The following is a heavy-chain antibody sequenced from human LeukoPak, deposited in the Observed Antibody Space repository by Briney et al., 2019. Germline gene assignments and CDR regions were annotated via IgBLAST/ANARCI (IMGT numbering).Heavy chain of an antibody. Sequence: PSETLSLTCTVSGGSISSYYWSWIRQPAGKGLEWIGRIYTSGSTNYNPSLKSRVTMSVDTSKNQFSLKLSSVTAADAAVYYCARGVFGSSSRLFDPWGQGTLVTVSS. CDR1: GGSISSYY. V-gene: IGHV4-4*07. CDR2: IYTSGST. CDR3: ARGVFGSSSRLFDP. D-gene: IGHD6-13*01. J-gene: IGHJ5*02.